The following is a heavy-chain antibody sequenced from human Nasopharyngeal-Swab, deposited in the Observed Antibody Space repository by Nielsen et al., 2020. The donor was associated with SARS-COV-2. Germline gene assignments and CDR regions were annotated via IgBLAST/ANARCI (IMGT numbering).Heavy chain of an antibody. Sequence: GGSLRLSCTASGFTFSNFDMHWVRQRPGKGLEWVSGIGTAGNPYPPGSVKGQFTISRENANNSLYLQMDSLRAGDTAVYYCARRGASNGFDMWGQGTMVTVSS. J-gene: IGHJ3*02. CDR3: ARRGASNGFDM. D-gene: IGHD3-10*01. V-gene: IGHV3-13*05. CDR2: IGTAGNP. CDR1: GFTFSNFD.